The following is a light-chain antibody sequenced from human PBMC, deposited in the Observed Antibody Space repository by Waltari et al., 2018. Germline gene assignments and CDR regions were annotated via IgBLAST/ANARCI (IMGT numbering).Light chain of an antibody. Sequence: QTVVTQEPSYSVSPGGTVTLTFGLSPGSVPTSYYPSSYQQTPGQPPRTLIYSTNTRSSGVPDRFSGSILGNKAALTITGAQADDESDYYCVLYMGSGISVFGGGTKLTVL. CDR2: STN. V-gene: IGLV8-61*01. CDR3: VLYMGSGISV. CDR1: PGSVPTSYY. J-gene: IGLJ3*02.